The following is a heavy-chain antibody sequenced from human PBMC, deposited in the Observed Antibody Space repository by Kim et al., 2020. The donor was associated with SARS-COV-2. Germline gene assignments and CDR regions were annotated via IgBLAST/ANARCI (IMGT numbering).Heavy chain of an antibody. Sequence: GGSLRLSCAASGFTFSSYGMHWVRQAPGKGLEWVAVIWYDASEKYYADSVNGRFTISRDNSRKTVFLEMNSLRAEDTAVYYCARGYSTNSGAFDIWGQGTMVTVSS. J-gene: IGHJ3*02. CDR3: ARGYSTNSGAFDI. CDR2: IWYDASEK. CDR1: GFTFSSYG. V-gene: IGHV3-33*01. D-gene: IGHD5-18*01.